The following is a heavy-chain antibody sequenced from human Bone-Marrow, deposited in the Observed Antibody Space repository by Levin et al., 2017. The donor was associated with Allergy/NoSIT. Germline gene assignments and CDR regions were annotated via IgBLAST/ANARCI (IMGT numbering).Heavy chain of an antibody. J-gene: IGHJ6*02. V-gene: IGHV4-61*01. Sequence: SETLSLTCTVSGASVNNAIYYWTWIRQPPGKGLEWIGLICCGGNTNYNPSLKSRVTMSVDTSKNQFSLRLTSVTAADTAVYYCASGGLEGIKNTVYYYGMDVWGQGTTVTVSS. CDR3: ASGGLEGIKNTVYYYGMDV. D-gene: IGHD2-8*02. CDR1: GASVNNAIYY. CDR2: ICCGGNT.